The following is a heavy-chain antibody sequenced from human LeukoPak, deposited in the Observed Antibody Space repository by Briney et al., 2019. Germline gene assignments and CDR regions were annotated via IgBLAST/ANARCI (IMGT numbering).Heavy chain of an antibody. CDR1: GLTVSSNC. CDR2: IYSGGNT. D-gene: IGHD6-19*01. Sequence: PGGSLRLSCAASGLTVSSNCMSWVRQAPGKGLEWVSFIYSGGNTYYADSVKGRFTISRDNAKNSLYLQMNSLRAEDTAVYYCARGAVAGTRGVVYWGQGTLVTVSS. J-gene: IGHJ4*02. CDR3: ARGAVAGTRGVVY. V-gene: IGHV3-53*01.